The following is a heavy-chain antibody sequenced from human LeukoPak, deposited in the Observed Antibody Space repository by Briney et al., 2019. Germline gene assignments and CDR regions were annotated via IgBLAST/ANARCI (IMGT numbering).Heavy chain of an antibody. Sequence: PSETLSLTCTVSGGSISSGGYYWSWIRQHPGNGLEWIGYIYYSGSTYYNPSLKSRVTISVDTSKNQFSLTLSSVTAADTAVYYCEREVVLGYYYMDVWGKGTTVIVSS. D-gene: IGHD3-16*01. CDR3: EREVVLGYYYMDV. CDR2: IYYSGST. J-gene: IGHJ6*03. V-gene: IGHV4-31*03. CDR1: GGSISSGGYY.